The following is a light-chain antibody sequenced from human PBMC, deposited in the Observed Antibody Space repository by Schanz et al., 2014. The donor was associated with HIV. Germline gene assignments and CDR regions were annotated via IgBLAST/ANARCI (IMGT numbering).Light chain of an antibody. V-gene: IGLV1-47*01. CDR2: RNN. J-gene: IGLJ3*02. Sequence: QSVLTQPPSASGTPGQRVTISCSGSSSNIGSNYVYWYQQLPGTAPKLLIYRNNQRPSGVPDRFSGSKSGTSASLVISGLQSEDEADYYCAAWDDSLNGWVFGGGTKLTVL. CDR3: AAWDDSLNGWV. CDR1: SSNIGSNY.